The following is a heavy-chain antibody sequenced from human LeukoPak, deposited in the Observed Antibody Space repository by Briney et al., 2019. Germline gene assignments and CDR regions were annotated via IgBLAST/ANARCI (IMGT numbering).Heavy chain of an antibody. CDR1: GFTYTGWE. CDR2: IKQDGSEK. D-gene: IGHD6-19*01. Sequence: GGSLRLYCAPSGFTYTGWEMRWLRGAPGKAEVGVPSIKQDGSEKYYVDSVKGRFTISRDNAKNSLYLQMNSLRAEDTAVYYCATRSGWYLRSFDYWGQGTLVTVSS. CDR3: ATRSGWYLRSFDY. V-gene: IGHV3-7*01. J-gene: IGHJ4*02.